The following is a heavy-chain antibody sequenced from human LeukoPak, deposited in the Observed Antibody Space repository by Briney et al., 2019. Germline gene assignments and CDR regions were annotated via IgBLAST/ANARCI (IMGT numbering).Heavy chain of an antibody. CDR3: ARYSGSYYYPPAWDL. V-gene: IGHV3-23*01. D-gene: IGHD1-26*01. Sequence: GGSLRLSCAASGFTFSNFAMSWVRQAPGKGLEWVSAISGSGGSTYDADSVKGRFTISRDNSKNTLYLQMDSLRADDTAVYYCARYSGSYYYPPAWDLWGQGTLVTVSS. CDR1: GFTFSNFA. CDR2: ISGSGGST. J-gene: IGHJ4*02.